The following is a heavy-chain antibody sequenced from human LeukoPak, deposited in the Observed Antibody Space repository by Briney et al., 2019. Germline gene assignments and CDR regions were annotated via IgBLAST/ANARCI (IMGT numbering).Heavy chain of an antibody. CDR3: ARGYCSSTSCGYLHYYYYGMDV. J-gene: IGHJ6*02. V-gene: IGHV4-34*01. D-gene: IGHD2-2*01. Sequence: SETLPPTCAVYGGSFSGYYWSWIRQPPGKGLEWIGEINHSGSTNYNPSLKSRVTISVDTSKNQFSLKLSSVTAADTAVYYCARGYCSSTSCGYLHYYYYGMDVWGQGTTVTVSS. CDR1: GGSFSGYY. CDR2: INHSGST.